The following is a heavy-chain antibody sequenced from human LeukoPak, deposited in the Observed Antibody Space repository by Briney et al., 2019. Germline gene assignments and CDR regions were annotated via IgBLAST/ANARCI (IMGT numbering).Heavy chain of an antibody. D-gene: IGHD5-18*01. CDR2: ISGSGGST. Sequence: GGSLRLSCAASGFTFSSYGMSWVRQAPGKGLEWVSAISGSGGSTYYADSVKGRFTISRDNSKNMLYLQMNSLRAEDTAVYYCAKGRIQLWTRGAFDIWGQGTMVTVSS. V-gene: IGHV3-23*01. CDR1: GFTFSSYG. CDR3: AKGRIQLWTRGAFDI. J-gene: IGHJ3*02.